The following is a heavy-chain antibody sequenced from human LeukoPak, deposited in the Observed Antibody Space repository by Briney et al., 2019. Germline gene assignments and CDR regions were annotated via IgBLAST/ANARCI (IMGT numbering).Heavy chain of an antibody. Sequence: GGSLRLSCAASGFTFSSYWMHWVRQAPGKGLVWVSRINTDGSSTSYADSVKGRFTISRDNAKNSLYLQMNSLRAEDTALYYCAKEYDSSLDYWGQGTLVTVSS. CDR3: AKEYDSSLDY. CDR1: GFTFSSYW. CDR2: INTDGSST. V-gene: IGHV3-74*01. D-gene: IGHD3-22*01. J-gene: IGHJ4*02.